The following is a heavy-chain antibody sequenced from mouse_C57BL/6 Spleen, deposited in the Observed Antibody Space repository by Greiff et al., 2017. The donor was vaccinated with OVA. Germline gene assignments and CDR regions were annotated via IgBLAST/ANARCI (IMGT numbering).Heavy chain of an antibody. J-gene: IGHJ2*01. CDR2: IDPEDGDT. D-gene: IGHD1-1*01. CDR3: TTRHYGSSLCDY. V-gene: IGHV14-1*01. CDR1: GFNIKDYY. Sequence: VQLQQSGAELVRPGASVKLSCTASGFNIKDYYMHWVKQRPEQGLEWIGRIDPEDGDTEYAPKFQGKATMTADTSSNTAYLQLSSLTSEDTAVYYCTTRHYGSSLCDYWGQGTTLTVSS.